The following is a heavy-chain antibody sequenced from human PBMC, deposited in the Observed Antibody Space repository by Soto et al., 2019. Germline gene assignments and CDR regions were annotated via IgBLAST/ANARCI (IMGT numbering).Heavy chain of an antibody. CDR2: ISYDGYNS. V-gene: IGHV3-30-3*01. CDR3: ARGPGEWSSWPRNWFDP. D-gene: IGHD3-10*01. J-gene: IGHJ5*02. Sequence: HPGGSLRLSCAASGFTFSSYTMHWVRQAPGRGLEWVAVISYDGYNSYYTDSVKGRFTISRDNAQNSLYLQMNRLRDEDTAIYYCARGPGEWSSWPRNWFDPWGQGTLVTVSS. CDR1: GFTFSSYT.